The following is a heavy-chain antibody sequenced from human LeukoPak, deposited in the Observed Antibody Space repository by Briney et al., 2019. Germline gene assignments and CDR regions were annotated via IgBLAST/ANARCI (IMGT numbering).Heavy chain of an antibody. D-gene: IGHD3-10*01. Sequence: GGSLRLSFAASGFTFSTYSMNGVPHAPGKGLEWGSFIIITSSYIYYTHSGKGRFTISRDNAKTSMYLQMNSLRAEDTAVYYCAREGGGGSGSPEDHWGQGTLVTVSS. CDR1: GFTFSTYS. V-gene: IGHV3-21*01. CDR3: AREGGGGSGSPEDH. CDR2: IIITSSYI. J-gene: IGHJ4*02.